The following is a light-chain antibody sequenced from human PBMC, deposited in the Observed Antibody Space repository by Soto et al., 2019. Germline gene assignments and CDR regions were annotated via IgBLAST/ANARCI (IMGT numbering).Light chain of an antibody. CDR3: QRYGSSPLIT. V-gene: IGKV3-20*01. Sequence: ETLLTQSPFTLSLSPGGRATLSCRASQSVSSSSLAWYQQRPGQAPRLLIYGTSSRATGIPDRFSGSGSGTDFTLTISRLEPEDFAVYFCQRYGSSPLITFGQGTRLEIK. CDR1: QSVSSSS. CDR2: GTS. J-gene: IGKJ5*01.